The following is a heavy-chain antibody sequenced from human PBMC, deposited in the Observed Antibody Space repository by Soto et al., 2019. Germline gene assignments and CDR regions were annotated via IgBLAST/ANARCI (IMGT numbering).Heavy chain of an antibody. CDR2: IYYSGST. V-gene: IGHV4-59*11. CDR1: GGSIRSHY. D-gene: IGHD3-16*02. CDR3: ARHWLHLGELSLYFDY. J-gene: IGHJ4*02. Sequence: SETLSLTCTVSGGSIRSHYWSWIRQPPGKGLEWIGYIYYSGSTNYNPSLKSRVTISVDTSKNQFSLKLSSVTAADTAVYYCARHWLHLGELSLYFDYWGQGTLVTVSS.